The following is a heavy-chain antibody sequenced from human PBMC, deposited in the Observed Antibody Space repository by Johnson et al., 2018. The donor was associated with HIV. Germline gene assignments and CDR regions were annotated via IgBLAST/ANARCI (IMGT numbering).Heavy chain of an antibody. CDR1: GFTVSSNY. J-gene: IGHJ3*02. CDR2: IYSGGST. V-gene: IGHV3-53*01. CDR3: ARDLHSSGWSQYAFDI. Sequence: QLVESGGGLIQPGGSLRLSCAASGFTVSSNYMSWVRQAPGKGLKWVSVIYSGGSTYYADSVKGRFTISRDNSKNMLYLQMNSLRAEDTAVYYCARDLHSSGWSQYAFDIWGQGTMVTVSS. D-gene: IGHD6-19*01.